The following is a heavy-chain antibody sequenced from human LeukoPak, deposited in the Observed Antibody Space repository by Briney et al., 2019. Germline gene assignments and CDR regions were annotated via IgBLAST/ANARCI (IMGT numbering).Heavy chain of an antibody. CDR3: ARVYYDSSGLAQFDY. Sequence: SETLSLTRTVSGGSISRGDYYWSWIRQPPGKGLEWIGYISYSGSTYYNPSLKSRVTISVDTSKNQFSLKLSSVTAADTAVYSCARVYYDSSGLAQFDYWGQGTLVTVSS. V-gene: IGHV4-30-4*08. CDR1: GGSISRGDYY. D-gene: IGHD3-22*01. CDR2: ISYSGST. J-gene: IGHJ4*02.